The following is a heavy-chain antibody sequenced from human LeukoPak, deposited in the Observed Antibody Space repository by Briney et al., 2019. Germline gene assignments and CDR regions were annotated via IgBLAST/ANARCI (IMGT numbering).Heavy chain of an antibody. V-gene: IGHV3-30*02. Sequence: GGSLRLSCAASGFSFISYGMHWVRRAPGKGLEWVAFIPYDGSTKYYADSVKGRLTISRDNSKNTLYLQMNSLRAEDTAVYYCAKDWKDKLDGSGTKDSFDPWGQGTLVTVSS. J-gene: IGHJ5*02. CDR1: GFSFISYG. CDR3: AKDWKDKLDGSGTKDSFDP. CDR2: IPYDGSTK. D-gene: IGHD2-2*01.